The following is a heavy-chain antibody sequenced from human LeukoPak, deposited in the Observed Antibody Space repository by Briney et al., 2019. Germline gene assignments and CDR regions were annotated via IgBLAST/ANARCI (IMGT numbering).Heavy chain of an antibody. Sequence: PSETLSLXCTVSGYSNSGGYYWGWIRQPPGKGLEWIGSIYHSGSTYYNPSLKSRVTISVDTSKNQFSLKLSSVTAADTAVYYCARALTVTRDYWGQGTLVTVSS. CDR3: ARALTVTRDY. J-gene: IGHJ4*02. D-gene: IGHD4-17*01. CDR1: GYSNSGGYY. V-gene: IGHV4-38-2*02. CDR2: IYHSGST.